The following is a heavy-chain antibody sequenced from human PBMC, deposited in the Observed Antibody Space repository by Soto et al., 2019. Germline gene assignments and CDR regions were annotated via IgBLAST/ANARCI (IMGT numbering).Heavy chain of an antibody. Sequence: SETLSLTCAGYGGSLSGYYWSWIRQPPGKALEWVGEINYSGNTNYNPSLKSRVTISVDTSKNQLFLNLTSVTAADTAMYYCARHHVRGRTIAGAAEFWGQGTLVTVSS. V-gene: IGHV4-34*01. D-gene: IGHD1-26*01. J-gene: IGHJ4*02. CDR3: ARHHVRGRTIAGAAEF. CDR2: INYSGNT. CDR1: GGSLSGYY.